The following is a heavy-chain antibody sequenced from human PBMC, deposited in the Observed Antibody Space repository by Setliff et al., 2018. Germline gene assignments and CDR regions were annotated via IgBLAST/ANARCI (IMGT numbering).Heavy chain of an antibody. D-gene: IGHD3-3*01. CDR3: ARGKTFFGAFIRAFDI. Sequence: PSETLSLTCTVSGGSISSYYWSWIRQPPGKGLEWIGYIYYSGSTNYNPSLKSRVTIPIDTSKNQFSLKLSSVTAADTAVYHCARGKTFFGAFIRAFDIWGQGRMVTVSS. CDR2: IYYSGST. CDR1: GGSISSYY. J-gene: IGHJ3*02. V-gene: IGHV4-59*01.